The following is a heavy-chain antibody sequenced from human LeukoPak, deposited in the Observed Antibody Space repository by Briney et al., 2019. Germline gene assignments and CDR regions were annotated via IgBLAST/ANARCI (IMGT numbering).Heavy chain of an antibody. CDR3: ARGRSSSWPPWFGY. J-gene: IGHJ4*02. D-gene: IGHD6-13*01. Sequence: TSETLSLTCTVSGGSISTYYWSWIRQPPGKGLEWIGYIYYSGSTNYNPSLKSRVTISVDTSKNQLSLKLSSVTAADTAVYYCARGRSSSWPPWFGYWGQGTLVTVSS. CDR1: GGSISTYY. V-gene: IGHV4-59*01. CDR2: IYYSGST.